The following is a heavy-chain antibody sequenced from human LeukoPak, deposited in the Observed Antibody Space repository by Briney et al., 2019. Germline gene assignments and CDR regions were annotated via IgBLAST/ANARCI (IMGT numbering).Heavy chain of an antibody. J-gene: IGHJ6*02. Sequence: SVKVSCKASGYTFTGYYMHWVRQAPGQGFEWMGRIIPILGIANYAQKFQGRVTITADKSTSTAYMELSSLRSEDTAVYYCARDGDPIGYYGMDVWGQGTTVTVSS. CDR2: IIPILGIA. CDR1: GYTFTGYY. D-gene: IGHD2-21*02. CDR3: ARDGDPIGYYGMDV. V-gene: IGHV1-69*04.